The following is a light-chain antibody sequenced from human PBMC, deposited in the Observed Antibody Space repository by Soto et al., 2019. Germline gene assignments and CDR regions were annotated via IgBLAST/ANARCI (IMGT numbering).Light chain of an antibody. V-gene: IGLV8-61*01. J-gene: IGLJ3*02. Sequence: QTVVTQEPSFSVSPGRTVTLTCGLSSGSVSTSYYPSWYQQTPGQPPRTLIYSTNTRSSGVLDRFSGSILGNKAALTITGAQADDESDYYCVLYMGSGISVFGGGAKLTVL. CDR1: SGSVSTSYY. CDR3: VLYMGSGISV. CDR2: STN.